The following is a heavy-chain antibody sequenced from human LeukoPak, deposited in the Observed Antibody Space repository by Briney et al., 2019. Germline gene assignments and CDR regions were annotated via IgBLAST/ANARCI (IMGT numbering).Heavy chain of an antibody. J-gene: IGHJ5*02. Sequence: ASVKVSCKASGGTFNSYAISWVRQAPGQGLEWMGGFDPEDGETIYAQKFQGRVTLTRDMSTSTDYLELSSLRSEDTAVYYCARDNSVRDEAWWFNPWGQGTLVTVSS. CDR3: ARDNSVRDEAWWFNP. CDR2: FDPEDGET. V-gene: IGHV1-69*10. D-gene: IGHD5-24*01. CDR1: GGTFNSYA.